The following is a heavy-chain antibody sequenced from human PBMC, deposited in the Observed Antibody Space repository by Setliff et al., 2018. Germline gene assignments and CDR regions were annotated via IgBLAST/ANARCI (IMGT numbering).Heavy chain of an antibody. J-gene: IGHJ4*02. V-gene: IGHV1-69*16. Sequence: SVKVPCKASGGTLTTFTTYSLIWVRQAPGQGLEWMGGIIPITGTTNYAQRFQGRITISTDESSSTVYMEMSRLKSEDTAVYYCARGSIVGPTRGDFDFWGLGTLVTVSS. D-gene: IGHD1-26*01. CDR1: GGTLTTFTTYS. CDR3: ARGSIVGPTRGDFDF. CDR2: IIPITGTT.